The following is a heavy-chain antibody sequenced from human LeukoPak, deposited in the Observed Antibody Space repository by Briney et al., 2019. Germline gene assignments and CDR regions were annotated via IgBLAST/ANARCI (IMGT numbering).Heavy chain of an antibody. J-gene: IGHJ4*02. CDR1: GYSFTNYW. V-gene: IGHV5-51*01. CDR2: IYPGDSDA. D-gene: IGHD1-26*01. Sequence: GESLKISCKGSGYSFTNYWIGWVRQMPGKGLKWMGIIYPGDSDARYSPSFQGQVTISADKSTSTAYLQWSSLKTSDTAMYYCARPGGSYGSDFDFWGQGTLVTVSS. CDR3: ARPGGSYGSDFDF.